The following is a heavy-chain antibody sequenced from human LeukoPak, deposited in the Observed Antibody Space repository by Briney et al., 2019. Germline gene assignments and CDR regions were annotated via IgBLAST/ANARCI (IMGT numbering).Heavy chain of an antibody. D-gene: IGHD3-22*01. J-gene: IGHJ3*02. V-gene: IGHV1-18*01. Sequence: ASVKVSCKASGYTFTSYGISGVRQAPGQGLEWMGWISAYNGNTNYAQKLQGRVTMTTDTSTSTAYMELRSLRSDDTAVYYCARDLVVVITGDRAFDIWGQGTMVTVSS. CDR2: ISAYNGNT. CDR3: ARDLVVVITGDRAFDI. CDR1: GYTFTSYG.